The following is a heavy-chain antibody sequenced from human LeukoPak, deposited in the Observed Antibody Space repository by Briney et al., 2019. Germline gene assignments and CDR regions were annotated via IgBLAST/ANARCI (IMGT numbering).Heavy chain of an antibody. Sequence: GGSLRLSCAASGFTFSSYSMNWVRQAPGKGLEWVSSISSSSSYIYYADSVKGRFTISRDNSKNTLYLQMNSLRAEDTAVYYCARPPPWGAVAGEYFQHWGQGTLVTVSS. CDR1: GFTFSSYS. D-gene: IGHD6-19*01. CDR3: ARPPPWGAVAGEYFQH. J-gene: IGHJ1*01. V-gene: IGHV3-21*01. CDR2: ISSSSSYI.